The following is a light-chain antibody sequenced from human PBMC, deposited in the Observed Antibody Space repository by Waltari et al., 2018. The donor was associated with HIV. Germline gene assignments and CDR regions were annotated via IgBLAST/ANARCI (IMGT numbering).Light chain of an antibody. CDR1: SSSIGAGYD. V-gene: IGLV1-40*01. J-gene: IGLJ3*02. Sequence: QSVLTQPPSVSGAPGQRVTIPCPRSSSSIGAGYDVPWYQQLPGTAPKLLIYGNINRPSGVPDRFSGSKSGTSASLAITGLQAEDEADYYCQSYDSSLSGSRVFGGGTKLTVL. CDR3: QSYDSSLSGSRV. CDR2: GNI.